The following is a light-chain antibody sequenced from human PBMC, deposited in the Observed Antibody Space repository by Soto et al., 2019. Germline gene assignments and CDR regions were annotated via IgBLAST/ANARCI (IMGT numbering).Light chain of an antibody. CDR1: SSDVGGYNY. CDR2: EVS. V-gene: IGLV2-8*01. CDR3: SSYAGNNKGV. J-gene: IGLJ3*02. Sequence: QSALTQPPSASGSPGQSVTISCTGTSSDVGGYNYVSWYQQHPGKAPKLMIFEVSKRPSGVPDRFSGSKSGNTASLTVSGLQAEDEADYYCSSYAGNNKGVFGGGTKLT.